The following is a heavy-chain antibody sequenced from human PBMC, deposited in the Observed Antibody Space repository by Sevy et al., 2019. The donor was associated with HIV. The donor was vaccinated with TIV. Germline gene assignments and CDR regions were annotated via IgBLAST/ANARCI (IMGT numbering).Heavy chain of an antibody. CDR3: ARAKLPPVMVTMVRGALSYFFDY. Sequence: GGSLRLSCAASGFTFSSYGMHWVRQAPDKGLEWVAVIWYDGTNKYYADSVKGRFTICRDNSKNTRYLQMSSLRAEDTAVYYCARAKLPPVMVTMVRGALSYFFDYWGQGTLVTVSS. V-gene: IGHV3-33*01. D-gene: IGHD3-10*01. CDR1: GFTFSSYG. J-gene: IGHJ4*02. CDR2: IWYDGTNK.